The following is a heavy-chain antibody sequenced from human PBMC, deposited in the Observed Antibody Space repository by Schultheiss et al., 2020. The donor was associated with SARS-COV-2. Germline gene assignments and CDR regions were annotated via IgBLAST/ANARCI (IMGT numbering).Heavy chain of an antibody. D-gene: IGHD2-8*01. CDR1: GFTFSNYW. CDR2: TNTDGSTT. Sequence: GGSLRLSCAASGFTFSNYWMHWVRQAPGKGLVWVSRTNTDGSTTNYADFVKGRFTISRDNAKNTLYLQMNSLRAEDTAVYYCARDAHLIYYMDVWGKGTTVTVSS. J-gene: IGHJ6*03. CDR3: ARDAHLIYYMDV. V-gene: IGHV3-74*01.